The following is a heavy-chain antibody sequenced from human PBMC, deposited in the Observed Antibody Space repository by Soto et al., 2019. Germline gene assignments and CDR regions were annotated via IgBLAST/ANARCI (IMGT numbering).Heavy chain of an antibody. J-gene: IGHJ6*02. CDR3: ARELLYSSSWYGGSGTHYYYGMDV. V-gene: IGHV1-46*01. D-gene: IGHD6-13*01. Sequence: ASVKVSCKASGYTFTSYYMHWARQAPGQGLEWMGIINPSGGSTSYAQKFQGRVTMTRDTSTSTVYMELSSLRSEDTAVYYCARELLYSSSWYGGSGTHYYYGMDVWGQGTTVTVSS. CDR2: INPSGGST. CDR1: GYTFTSYY.